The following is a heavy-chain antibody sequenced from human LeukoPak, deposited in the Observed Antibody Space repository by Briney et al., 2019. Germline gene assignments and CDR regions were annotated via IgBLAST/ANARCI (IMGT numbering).Heavy chain of an antibody. J-gene: IGHJ5*02. CDR3: ARLNHCRTTRCYWVAL. V-gene: IGHV4-30-4*08. CDR1: GGSISSGDYY. CDR2: IFYSGST. D-gene: IGHD2-2*01. Sequence: PSETLSLTCNVSGGSISSGDYYWSWIRQPPGKGLEWIGYIFYSGSTYHNPSLKSRVTISVDTSKSQFSLKLRSVTAAATPVYFCARLNHCRTTRCYWVALGGQETLDTVSS.